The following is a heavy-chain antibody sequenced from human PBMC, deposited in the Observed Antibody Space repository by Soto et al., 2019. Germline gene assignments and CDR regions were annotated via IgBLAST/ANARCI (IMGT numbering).Heavy chain of an antibody. CDR2: IYSGGST. Sequence: GGSLRLSCAASGFTVSSNYMSWVRQAPGKGLEWVSVIYSGGSTYYADSVKGRFTISRDNSKNTLYLQMNSLRAEDTAVYYCARGVSELLWFGEFTYWGQGTLVTVSS. CDR3: ARGVSELLWFGEFTY. J-gene: IGHJ4*02. V-gene: IGHV3-66*01. CDR1: GFTVSSNY. D-gene: IGHD3-10*01.